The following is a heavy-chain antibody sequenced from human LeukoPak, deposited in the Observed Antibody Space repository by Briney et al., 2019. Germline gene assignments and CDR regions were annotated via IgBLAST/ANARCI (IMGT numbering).Heavy chain of an antibody. D-gene: IGHD5-24*01. Sequence: SQTLSLTCTVSGGSISSGGYYWSWIRQHPGKGLEWIGYIYYSGSTYYNPSLKSRVTISVDTSKNQFSLKLSSMTAADTAVYYCARARRRDGYKIGSWGQGTLVTVSS. J-gene: IGHJ4*02. CDR1: GGSISSGGYY. V-gene: IGHV4-31*03. CDR3: ARARRRDGYKIGS. CDR2: IYYSGST.